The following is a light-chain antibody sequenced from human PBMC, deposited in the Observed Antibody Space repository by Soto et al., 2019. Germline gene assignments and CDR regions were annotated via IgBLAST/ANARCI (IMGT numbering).Light chain of an antibody. Sequence: EFVLTQSPGTLSLSPGERATLSCRASQTVRNNYLAWYQQKPGQAPRLLIYGASTRATGIPARFSGSGSGTDFTLTISRLEPEDFAVYYCQQYGGSSTFGQGTKVDIK. CDR1: QTVRNNY. J-gene: IGKJ1*01. CDR3: QQYGGSST. V-gene: IGKV3-20*01. CDR2: GAS.